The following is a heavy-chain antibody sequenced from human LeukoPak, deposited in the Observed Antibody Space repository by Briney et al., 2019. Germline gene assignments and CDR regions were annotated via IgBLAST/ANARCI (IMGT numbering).Heavy chain of an antibody. Sequence: SVKVSCKASGFTSTNFAVQWVRQARGQRLEWMGWIIVGSGATKCAQDFQERVTITRDLSTSTLYMELRSLTSEDTAVYYCAADLSNPRMGASYLDSWGQGTLVTVSS. D-gene: IGHD3-16*01. V-gene: IGHV1-58*01. CDR3: AADLSNPRMGASYLDS. CDR1: GFTSTNFA. J-gene: IGHJ4*02. CDR2: IIVGSGAT.